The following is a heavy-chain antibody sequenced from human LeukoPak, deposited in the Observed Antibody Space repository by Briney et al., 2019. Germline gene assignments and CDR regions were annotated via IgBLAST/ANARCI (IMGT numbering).Heavy chain of an antibody. CDR1: GGSISSGGYY. CDR2: IYYSGST. CDR3: ARGVRLPSLRYYYGIDV. J-gene: IGHJ6*02. V-gene: IGHV4-31*03. D-gene: IGHD4-11*01. Sequence: SETLSLTCTVSGGSISSGGYYWSWIRQHPGKGLEWIGYIYYSGSTYYNPSLKSRVTISVDTSKNQFSLKLSSVTAADTAVYYCARGVRLPSLRYYYGIDVWGQGTTVTVSS.